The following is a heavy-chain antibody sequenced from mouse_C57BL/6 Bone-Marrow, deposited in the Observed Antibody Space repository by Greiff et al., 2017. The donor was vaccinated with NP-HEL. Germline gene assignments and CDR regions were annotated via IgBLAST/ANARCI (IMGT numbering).Heavy chain of an antibody. V-gene: IGHV1-64*01. Sequence: QVHVKQSGAELVKPGASVKLSCKASGYTFTSYWMHWVKQRPGQGLEWIGMIHPNSGSTNYNEKFKSKATLTVDKSSSTAYMQLSSLTSEDSAVYYCARSPYYYGSSRWGQGTTLTVSS. D-gene: IGHD1-1*01. CDR3: ARSPYYYGSSR. CDR1: GYTFTSYW. J-gene: IGHJ2*01. CDR2: IHPNSGST.